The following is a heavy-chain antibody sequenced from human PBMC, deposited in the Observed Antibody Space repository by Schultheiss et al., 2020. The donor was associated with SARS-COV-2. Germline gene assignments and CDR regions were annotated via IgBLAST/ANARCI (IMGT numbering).Heavy chain of an antibody. Sequence: SETLSLTCAVYGGSFSGYYWSWIRQPPGKGLEWIGEINHSGSTNYNPSLKSRVTISVDTSKKQFSLKLSSVTAADTAVYYCARGRCSGGSCYTRDYYYYGMDVWGQGTTVTVSS. V-gene: IGHV4-34*01. J-gene: IGHJ6*02. CDR3: ARGRCSGGSCYTRDYYYYGMDV. D-gene: IGHD2-15*01. CDR1: GGSFSGYY. CDR2: INHSGST.